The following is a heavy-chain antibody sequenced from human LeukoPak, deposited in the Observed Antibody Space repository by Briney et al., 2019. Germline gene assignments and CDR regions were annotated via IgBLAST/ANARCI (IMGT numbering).Heavy chain of an antibody. V-gene: IGHV3-30*04. CDR3: AGGYAMGY. D-gene: IGHD2-2*01. CDR1: GFTFSSYA. CDR2: ISYDGSNK. Sequence: GGSLRLSCAASGFTFSSYAMHWVRQAPGKGLEWVAVISYDGSNKYYADSVKGRFTISRDNSKNTLYLQMNSLRAEDTAVYYCAGGYAMGYRGQGTLVTVSS. J-gene: IGHJ4*02.